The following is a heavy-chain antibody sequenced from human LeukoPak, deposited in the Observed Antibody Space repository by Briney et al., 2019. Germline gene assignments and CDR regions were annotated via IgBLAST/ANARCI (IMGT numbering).Heavy chain of an antibody. D-gene: IGHD3-3*01. CDR3: ARGRFFWSIDYGMDV. Sequence: GGSLRLSCAASGFTFSNFWMHWVRQAPGRGLVWVALIYGDGSFTRYADSVKGRFTISRGNAKNSLYLQMNSLRAGDTAVYYCARGRFFWSIDYGMDVWGQGTTVTVSS. V-gene: IGHV3-74*01. CDR1: GFTFSNFW. J-gene: IGHJ6*02. CDR2: IYGDGSFT.